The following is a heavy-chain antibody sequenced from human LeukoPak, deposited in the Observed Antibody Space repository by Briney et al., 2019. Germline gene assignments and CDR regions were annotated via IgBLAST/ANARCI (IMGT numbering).Heavy chain of an antibody. CDR1: GYTFTSYG. V-gene: IGHV1-69*05. Sequence: ASVKVSCKASGYTFTSYGISWVRQAPGQGLEWMGGIIPIFGTANYAQKFQGRVTITTDESTSTAYMELSSLRSEDTAVYYCARDHDYFDYWGQGTLVTVSS. CDR3: ARDHDYFDY. CDR2: IIPIFGTA. J-gene: IGHJ4*02.